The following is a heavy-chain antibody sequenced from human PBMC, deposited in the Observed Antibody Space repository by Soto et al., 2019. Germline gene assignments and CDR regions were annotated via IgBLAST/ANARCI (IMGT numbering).Heavy chain of an antibody. D-gene: IGHD3-3*01. J-gene: IGHJ4*02. CDR2: IKSKTDGGTT. V-gene: IGHV3-15*01. CDR1: GFTFSNAW. Sequence: PGGSLRLSCAASGFTFSNAWMSWVRQAPGKGRKGFGRIKSKTDGGTTDYAAPVKGRFTISRDDSKNTLYLQMNSLKTEDTAVYYCTTETYYDFWSGYPVFDYWGQGTLVTVSS. CDR3: TTETYYDFWSGYPVFDY.